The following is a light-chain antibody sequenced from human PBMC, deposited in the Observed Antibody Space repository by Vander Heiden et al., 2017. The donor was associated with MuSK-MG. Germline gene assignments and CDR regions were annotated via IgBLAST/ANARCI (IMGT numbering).Light chain of an antibody. CDR2: GAS. Sequence: EIELTQSPGTLSLSPGERATLSCRASQTVSSSDLGWYQQRGGQAPRLLIYGASIRATGIPDRFSGSGSGTDFTLTISRLEPEDFAVYYCQQYCNSPRTFGQGTKVEIK. CDR3: QQYCNSPRT. CDR1: QTVSSSD. V-gene: IGKV3-20*01. J-gene: IGKJ1*01.